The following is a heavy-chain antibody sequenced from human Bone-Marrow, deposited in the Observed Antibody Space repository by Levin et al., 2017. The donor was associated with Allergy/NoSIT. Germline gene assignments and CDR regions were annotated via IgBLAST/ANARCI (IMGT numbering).Heavy chain of an antibody. CDR1: GYTFTGYY. V-gene: IGHV1-2*06. J-gene: IGHJ4*02. CDR2: INPNSGGT. D-gene: IGHD2-2*01. Sequence: ASVKVSCKASGYTFTGYYMHWVRQAPGQGLEWMGRINPNSGGTNYAQKFQGRVTMTRDTSISTAYMELSRLRSDDTAVYYCAREIVVPAGPYYFDYWGQGTLVTVSS. CDR3: AREIVVPAGPYYFDY.